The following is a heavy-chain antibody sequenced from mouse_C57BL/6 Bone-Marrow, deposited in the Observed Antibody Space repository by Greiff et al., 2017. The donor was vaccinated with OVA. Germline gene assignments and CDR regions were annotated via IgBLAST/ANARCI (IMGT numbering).Heavy chain of an antibody. Sequence: EVQRVESGAELVRPGASVKLSCTASGFNIKDDYMHWVKQRPEQGLEWIGWIDPENGDTEYASKFQGKATITADTSSNTAYLQLSSLTSEDTAVYYCTTYDYAFDYWGQGTTLTVSS. J-gene: IGHJ2*01. CDR1: GFNIKDDY. CDR3: TTYDYAFDY. D-gene: IGHD2-4*01. CDR2: IDPENGDT. V-gene: IGHV14-4*01.